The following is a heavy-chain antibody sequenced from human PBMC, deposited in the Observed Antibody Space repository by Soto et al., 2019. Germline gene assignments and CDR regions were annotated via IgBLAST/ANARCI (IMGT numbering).Heavy chain of an antibody. CDR3: ERAGLWFGEFSGTYGMDV. Sequence: GSLRLSCAASGXTFSSYSMNWVRQAPGKGLELVSYISSSSSTIYYADAVKGRFTISRDNAKNSLYLQMNSLRDEHTAVYYCERAGLWFGEFSGTYGMDVWGQGTTATVSS. D-gene: IGHD3-10*01. V-gene: IGHV3-48*02. CDR2: ISSSSSTI. CDR1: GXTFSSYS. J-gene: IGHJ6*02.